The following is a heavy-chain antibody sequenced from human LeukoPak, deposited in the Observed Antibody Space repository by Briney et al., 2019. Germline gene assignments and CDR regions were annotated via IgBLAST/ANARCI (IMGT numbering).Heavy chain of an antibody. CDR2: INHSGST. Sequence: SETLSLTCAVYGGSFSGYYWSWIRQPPGKGLEWIGEINHSGSTNYNPSLKSRVTISVDTSKNQFSLKLSSETAADTAVYYCASYGDYWFDPWGQGTLVTVSS. V-gene: IGHV4-34*01. D-gene: IGHD4-17*01. CDR3: ASYGDYWFDP. J-gene: IGHJ5*02. CDR1: GGSFSGYY.